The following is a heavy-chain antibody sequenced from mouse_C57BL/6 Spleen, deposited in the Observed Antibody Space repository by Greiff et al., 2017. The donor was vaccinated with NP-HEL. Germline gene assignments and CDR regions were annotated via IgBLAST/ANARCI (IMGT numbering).Heavy chain of an antibody. D-gene: IGHD1-1*01. CDR1: GFTFSNYW. Sequence: EVQLQQSGGGLVQPGGSMKLSCVASGFTFSNYWMNWVRQSPEQGLEWVAQIRLKSDNYATHYAESVKGRFTISRDDSKSSVYLQMNNLRAEDTGIYYCTRDYGSSYAMDYWGQGTSVTVSS. CDR3: TRDYGSSYAMDY. V-gene: IGHV6-3*01. J-gene: IGHJ4*01. CDR2: IRLKSDNYAT.